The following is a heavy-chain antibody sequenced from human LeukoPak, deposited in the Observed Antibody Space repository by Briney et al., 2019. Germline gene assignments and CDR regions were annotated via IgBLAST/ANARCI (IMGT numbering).Heavy chain of an antibody. V-gene: IGHV4-39*07. CDR2: IYYSGST. J-gene: IGHJ4*02. Sequence: PSETLSLTCTVSGVSISSSNSYWGWIRQPPGKGLEWIGSIYYSGSTYYNPSLKSRVAISVDTSKNQFSLKLSSVTAADTAVYYCARRYSSSWYAPSTYYFDYWGQGTLVTVSS. CDR1: GVSISSSNSY. D-gene: IGHD6-13*01. CDR3: ARRYSSSWYAPSTYYFDY.